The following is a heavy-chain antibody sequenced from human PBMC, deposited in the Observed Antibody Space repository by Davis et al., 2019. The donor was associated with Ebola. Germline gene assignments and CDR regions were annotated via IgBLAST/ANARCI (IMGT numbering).Heavy chain of an antibody. Sequence: GESLKISCAASGFAFDGYAMHWVRQAPGKGLEWVSGITGSGSSTYYADSVKGRFTISRDNSKSTLYLQMNSLRAEDTAVYYCAKAYCSSTSCYTWAFDYWGQGTLVTVSS. D-gene: IGHD2-2*02. V-gene: IGHV3-23*01. J-gene: IGHJ4*02. CDR2: ITGSGSST. CDR3: AKAYCSSTSCYTWAFDY. CDR1: GFAFDGYA.